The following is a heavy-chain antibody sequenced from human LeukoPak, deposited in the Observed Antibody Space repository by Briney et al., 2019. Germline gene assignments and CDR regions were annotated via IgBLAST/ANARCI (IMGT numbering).Heavy chain of an antibody. J-gene: IGHJ2*01. V-gene: IGHV1-2*02. Sequence: ASVKVSCKASGYTFTSYAMNWVRQAPGQGLEWMGWINPNSGGTNYAQKFQGRVTMTRDTSISTAYMELSRLRSDDTAVYYCASSPVYWYFDLWGRGTLVTVSS. CDR1: GYTFTSYA. CDR3: ASSPVYWYFDL. CDR2: INPNSGGT.